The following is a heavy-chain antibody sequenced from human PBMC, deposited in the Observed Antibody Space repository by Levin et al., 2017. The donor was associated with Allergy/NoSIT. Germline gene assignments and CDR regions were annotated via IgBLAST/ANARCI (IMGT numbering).Heavy chain of an antibody. CDR3: ARDRVEYSSGRYYFDY. D-gene: IGHD6-19*01. V-gene: IGHV3-33*01. Sequence: QSGGSLRLSCAASGFTFSNYGMHWVRQAPGKGLEWVALIWYDGSNKYYADSVKGRFTVSRDNSKNTLYLQMNSLRAEDTAVYYCARDRVEYSSGRYYFDYWGQGTLVTVSS. CDR2: IWYDGSNK. CDR1: GFTFSNYG. J-gene: IGHJ4*02.